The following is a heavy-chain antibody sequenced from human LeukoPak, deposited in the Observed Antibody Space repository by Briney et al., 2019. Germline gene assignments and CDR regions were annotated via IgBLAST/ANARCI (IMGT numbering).Heavy chain of an antibody. V-gene: IGHV1-46*01. CDR3: ARYIYGYLHY. Sequence: ASVNVSCKASGYTFTNYNIHWVRQAPGQGLEWMGIINPSGGSTSYAQKFQGRVTMTRDTSTSTVYMELSSLRFEDTAVYYCARYIYGYLHYWGQGTLVTVSS. D-gene: IGHD5-18*01. CDR2: INPSGGST. J-gene: IGHJ4*02. CDR1: GYTFTNYN.